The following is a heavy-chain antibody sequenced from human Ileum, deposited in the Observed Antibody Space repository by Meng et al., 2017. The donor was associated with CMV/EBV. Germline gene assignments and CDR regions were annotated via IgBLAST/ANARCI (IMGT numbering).Heavy chain of an antibody. CDR3: ATRRTPYGDYEYFQH. D-gene: IGHD4-17*01. CDR1: GGSFSGYY. V-gene: IGHV4-34*01. J-gene: IGHJ1*01. CDR2: INHSGST. Sequence: HAEPQQWGAGLLKPSETLSLTCAVYGGSFSGYYWNWIRQPPGRGLEWIGEINHSGSTNYNPSLKSRVTISVDTSKNQFSLKLSSVTAADTAVYYCATRRTPYGDYEYFQHWGQGTLVTVSS.